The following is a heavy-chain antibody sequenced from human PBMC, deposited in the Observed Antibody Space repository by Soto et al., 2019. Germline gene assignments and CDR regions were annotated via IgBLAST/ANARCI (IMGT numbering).Heavy chain of an antibody. V-gene: IGHV4-59*01. CDR1: GGSISSYY. J-gene: IGHJ4*02. Sequence: QVQLQESGPGLVKPSETLSLTCTVSGGSISSYYWSWIRQPPGKGLEWIGYIYYSGSTNYNPSLKSRVTISVDTSKNQFSLKLSSVTAADTAVYYCARVVYGDSQVYFDYWGQGTLVTVSS. CDR2: IYYSGST. D-gene: IGHD4-17*01. CDR3: ARVVYGDSQVYFDY.